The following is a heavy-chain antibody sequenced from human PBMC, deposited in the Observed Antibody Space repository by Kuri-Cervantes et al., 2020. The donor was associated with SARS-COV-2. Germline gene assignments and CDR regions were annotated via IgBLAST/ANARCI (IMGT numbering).Heavy chain of an antibody. CDR2: ISSSGSTI. CDR3: ARASVVVVVPDNFDY. V-gene: IGHV3-11*04. D-gene: IGHD2-2*01. Sequence: LSLTCAASGFTFSDYYMSWIRQAPGKGLEWVSYISSSGSTIYYADSVKGRFTISRDNAKNSPYLQMNSLRAEDTAVYYCARASVVVVVPDNFDYWGQGTLVTVYS. J-gene: IGHJ4*01. CDR1: GFTFSDYY.